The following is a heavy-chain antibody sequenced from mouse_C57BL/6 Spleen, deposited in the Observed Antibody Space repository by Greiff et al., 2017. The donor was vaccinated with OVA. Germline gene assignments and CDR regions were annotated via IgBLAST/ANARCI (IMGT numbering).Heavy chain of an antibody. D-gene: IGHD2-12*01. J-gene: IGHJ4*01. V-gene: IGHV5-12*01. CDR1: GFTFSDYY. CDR2: ISNGGGST. CDR3: ARHGGDSYTYAMDY. Sequence: EVKLVESGGGLVQPGGSLKLSCAASGFTFSDYYMYWVRQTPEKRLEWVAYISNGGGSTYYPDTVKGRFTISRDNAKNTLYLQMSSLKSEDTAMDYCARHGGDSYTYAMDYWGQGTSVTVSS.